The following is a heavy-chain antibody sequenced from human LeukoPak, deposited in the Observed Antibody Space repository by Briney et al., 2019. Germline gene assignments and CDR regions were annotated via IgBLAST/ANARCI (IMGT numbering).Heavy chain of an antibody. CDR2: IKSKTDGGTT. D-gene: IGHD3-16*02. J-gene: IGHJ5*02. V-gene: IGHV3-15*01. Sequence: PGGSLRLSCAASGFTFSNAWMSWVRQAPGKGLEWVGRIKSKTDGGTTDYAAPVKGRFTISRDDSKNTLYLQMNSLKTEDTAVYYCTTDWMITFGGVIVSWGQGTLVTVSS. CDR3: TTDWMITFGGVIVS. CDR1: GFTFSNAW.